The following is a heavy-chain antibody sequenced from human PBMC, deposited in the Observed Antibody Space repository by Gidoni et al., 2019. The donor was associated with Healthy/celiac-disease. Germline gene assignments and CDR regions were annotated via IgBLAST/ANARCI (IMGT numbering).Heavy chain of an antibody. Sequence: QVQLQQWGAGLLKPSETLSLTCAVYGGSFSGYYWSWIRQPPGKGLEWIGEINHSGRTNYNPSLKSRVTISVDTSKNQFSLKLSSVTAADTAVYYCARVPLLTIFGGGRRMDVWGQGTTVTVSS. V-gene: IGHV4-34*01. J-gene: IGHJ6*02. CDR2: INHSGRT. D-gene: IGHD3-3*01. CDR1: GGSFSGYY. CDR3: ARVPLLTIFGGGRRMDV.